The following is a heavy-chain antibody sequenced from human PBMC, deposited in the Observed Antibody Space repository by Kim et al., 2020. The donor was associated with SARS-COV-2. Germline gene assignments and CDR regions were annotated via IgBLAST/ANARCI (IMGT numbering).Heavy chain of an antibody. J-gene: IGHJ3*02. CDR3: ARDSSGWPDAFDI. V-gene: IGHV3-7*01. D-gene: IGHD6-19*01. Sequence: YVYSVQGLLNISRNNAKNSLYLQKNSLRAEDTAVYYCARDSSGWPDAFDIWGQGTMVTVSS.